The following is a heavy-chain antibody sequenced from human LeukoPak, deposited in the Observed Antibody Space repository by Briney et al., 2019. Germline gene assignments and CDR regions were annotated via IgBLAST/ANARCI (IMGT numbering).Heavy chain of an antibody. J-gene: IGHJ4*02. CDR1: GFTFSSYG. CDR3: ARVSYSGSAIEDY. Sequence: GGSLRLSCAASGFTFSSYGMHWVRQAPGKGLEWVAVIWYDGSNKYYADSVKGRFTISRDNSKNTLYLQMNSLRAEDTAVYYCARVSYSGSAIEDYWGQGTQVTVSS. V-gene: IGHV3-33*01. D-gene: IGHD1-26*01. CDR2: IWYDGSNK.